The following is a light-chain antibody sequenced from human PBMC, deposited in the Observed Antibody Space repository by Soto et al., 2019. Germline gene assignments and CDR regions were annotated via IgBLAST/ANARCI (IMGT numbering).Light chain of an antibody. Sequence: DIQMTQSPSSLSASVGDRITITCRASQSISSYLNWYQQKPGKAPKLLIYAASSLQSGVPSRFSGSGSGTVFTLTISRLQPEDFATYYCQKSYSSPPLTFGGGTKVEIK. J-gene: IGKJ4*01. CDR3: QKSYSSPPLT. V-gene: IGKV1-39*01. CDR2: AAS. CDR1: QSISSY.